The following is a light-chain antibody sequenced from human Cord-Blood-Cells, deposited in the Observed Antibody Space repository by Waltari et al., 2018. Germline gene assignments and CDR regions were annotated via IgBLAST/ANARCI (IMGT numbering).Light chain of an antibody. CDR1: SSDVGSYNL. J-gene: IGLJ2*01. CDR2: EVR. CDR3: CSYAGSSTLV. Sequence: QSALTQPASVSGSSGQSITISCTGTSSDVGSYNLVSWYQQHPGKAPKLMIYEVRKRPSGVSNRFSGSKSGNTASLTSSGLQAEDEADDYCCSYAGSSTLVFVGGTKLTVL. V-gene: IGLV2-23*02.